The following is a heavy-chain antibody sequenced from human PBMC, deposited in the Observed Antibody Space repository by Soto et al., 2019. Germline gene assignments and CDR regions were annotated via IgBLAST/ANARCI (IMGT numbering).Heavy chain of an antibody. V-gene: IGHV1-3*01. CDR2: INAGNGNT. CDR1: GYTFTSYA. J-gene: IGHJ4*02. CDR3: ARDRPYYDFWSGYQEV. D-gene: IGHD3-3*01. Sequence: GASVKVSCKASGYTFTSYAMHWVRQAPGQRLEWMGWINAGNGNTKYSQKFQGRVTITRDTSASTAYMELSSLRSEDTAVYYCARDRPYYDFWSGYQEVWGQGTLVTVSS.